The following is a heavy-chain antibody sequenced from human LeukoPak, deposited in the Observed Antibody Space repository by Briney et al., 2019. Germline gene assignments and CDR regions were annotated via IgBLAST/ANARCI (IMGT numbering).Heavy chain of an antibody. CDR2: IYYSGRT. Sequence: PSETLSLTCTVSGDSISDYYWSWIRQPPGKGLEWIGYIYYSGRTNYIPSLKSRVTISVDTSKNQFSLKLSSVTAADTAVYYCARVLARGMAVAGDAFDIWGQGTMVTVSS. CDR1: GDSISDYY. CDR3: ARVLARGMAVAGDAFDI. J-gene: IGHJ3*02. V-gene: IGHV4-59*01. D-gene: IGHD6-19*01.